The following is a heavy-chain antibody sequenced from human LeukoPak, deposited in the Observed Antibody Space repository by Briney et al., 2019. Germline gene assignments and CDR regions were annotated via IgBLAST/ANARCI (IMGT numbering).Heavy chain of an antibody. CDR2: IIPIFGTA. CDR3: ARGDLSMVRGVSAFDI. CDR1: GGTFSSYA. Sequence: EASVKVSCKASGGTFSSYAISWVRQAPGQGLEWMGRIIPIFGTANYAQKFQGRVTITTDESTSTAYMELSSLRSEDTAVYYCARGDLSMVRGVSAFDIWGQGTMVTVSS. V-gene: IGHV1-69*05. J-gene: IGHJ3*02. D-gene: IGHD3-10*01.